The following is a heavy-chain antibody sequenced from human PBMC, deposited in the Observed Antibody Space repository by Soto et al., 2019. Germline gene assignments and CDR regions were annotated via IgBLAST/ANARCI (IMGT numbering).Heavy chain of an antibody. CDR2: ISYDGINK. V-gene: IGHV3-30*03. CDR1: GFTFNTYG. J-gene: IGHJ2*01. CDR3: ARSPQPTRGIPSYFDL. Sequence: QVQLVESGGGVVQPGRSLGLSCAASGFTFNTYGMHWVRQAPGKGLEWVAAISYDGINKYYVDSVKGRFTISRDNSKNTPSVQINSLRAEYTAWYYCARSPQPTRGIPSYFDLWGRGILVTVSS. D-gene: IGHD1-26*01.